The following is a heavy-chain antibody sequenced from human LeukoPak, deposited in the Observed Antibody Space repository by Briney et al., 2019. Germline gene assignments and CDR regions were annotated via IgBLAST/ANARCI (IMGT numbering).Heavy chain of an antibody. J-gene: IGHJ3*02. D-gene: IGHD4-17*01. CDR2: ISGGSGVTT. Sequence: GGSLRLSCAASGFTFNRYSMSWVRQAPGKGLGWVSTISGGSGVTTYFADSVKGRFIISRDNSKNSLFLQMDSLRVEDTAIYYCAKDSDYGAFDIWGQGTMVTVSS. CDR3: AKDSDYGAFDI. V-gene: IGHV3-23*01. CDR1: GFTFNRYS.